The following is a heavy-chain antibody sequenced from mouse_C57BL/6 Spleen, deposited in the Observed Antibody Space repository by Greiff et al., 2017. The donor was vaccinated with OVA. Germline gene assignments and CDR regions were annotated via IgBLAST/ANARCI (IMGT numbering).Heavy chain of an antibody. CDR2: IDPSDSYT. CDR3: ARNHYYAMDH. Sequence: QVQLQQPGAELVMPGASVKLSCKASGYTFTSYWMHWVKQRPGQGLEWIGEIDPSDSYTNYNQKFKGKSTLTVDKSSSTAYMQLSSLTSEDSAVYYCARNHYYAMDHWGQGTSVTVSS. V-gene: IGHV1-69*01. J-gene: IGHJ4*01. CDR1: GYTFTSYW.